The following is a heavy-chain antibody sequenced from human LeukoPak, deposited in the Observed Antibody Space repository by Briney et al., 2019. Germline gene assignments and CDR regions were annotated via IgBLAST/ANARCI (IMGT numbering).Heavy chain of an antibody. CDR2: ISSSSSYI. V-gene: IGHV3-21*01. CDR1: GLTFSSYS. CDR3: ARDRELELGYYFDY. Sequence: GGSLRLSCAASGLTFSSYSMNWVRQAPGKGLEWVSSISSSSSYIYYADSVKGRFTISRDNAKNSLYLQMNSLRAEDTAVYYCARDRELELGYYFDYWGQGTLVTVSS. J-gene: IGHJ4*02. D-gene: IGHD1-26*01.